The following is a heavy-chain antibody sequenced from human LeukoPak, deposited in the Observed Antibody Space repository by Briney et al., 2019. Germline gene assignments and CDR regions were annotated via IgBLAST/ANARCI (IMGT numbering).Heavy chain of an antibody. J-gene: IGHJ4*02. CDR3: ARGGPRGGYYDSSGYYYNY. Sequence: SETLSLTCAVYGGSFSGYYWSWIRQPPGKGLEWIGGINHSGSTNYNPSLKSRVTISVDTSKNQFSLKLSSVTAADTAVYYCARGGPRGGYYDSSGYYYNYWGQGTLVTVSS. V-gene: IGHV4-34*01. CDR2: INHSGST. D-gene: IGHD3-22*01. CDR1: GGSFSGYY.